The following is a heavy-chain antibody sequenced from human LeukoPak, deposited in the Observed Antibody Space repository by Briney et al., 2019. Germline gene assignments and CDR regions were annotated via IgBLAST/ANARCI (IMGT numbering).Heavy chain of an antibody. D-gene: IGHD3-3*01. Sequence: SETRSLTCTASGGSISSYYWSWIRQPAGKGLEWIGRIYSRGSTNYSPSLKSRVTMSLDTSKNQFSLKLSSLTAADTALYYCARGRFCSADICSGGDAFDIWGQGTMVSVSS. V-gene: IGHV4-4*07. CDR2: IYSRGST. J-gene: IGHJ3*02. CDR1: GGSISSYY. CDR3: ARGRFCSADICSGGDAFDI.